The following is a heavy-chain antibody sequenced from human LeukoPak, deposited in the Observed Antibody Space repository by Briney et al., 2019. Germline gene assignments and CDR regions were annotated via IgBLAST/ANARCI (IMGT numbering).Heavy chain of an antibody. V-gene: IGHV4-59*11. Sequence: SETLSLTCTVSDVSISSHYWSWIRQPPGKGLEWIGYIYYSGSTNYNPSLKSRVTISVDTSKNQFSLKLSSVTAADTAVYYCARDEGSSSWWTNWYFDLWGRGTLVTVSS. CDR2: IYYSGST. CDR3: ARDEGSSSWWTNWYFDL. J-gene: IGHJ2*01. D-gene: IGHD6-13*01. CDR1: DVSISSHY.